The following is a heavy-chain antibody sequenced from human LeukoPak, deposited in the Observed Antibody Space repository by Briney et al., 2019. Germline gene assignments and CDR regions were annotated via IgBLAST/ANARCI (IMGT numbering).Heavy chain of an antibody. J-gene: IGHJ4*02. D-gene: IGHD1-26*01. Sequence: SETLSLTCTVSGGSISSYYWTWIRQPPGKGLEWIGYIFYSGSTNYNPSLKSRVTILLDTSKNQFSLGLTSVTAADTAVYFCARSSGTYSDFWGQGILVTVSS. CDR1: GGSISSYY. CDR2: IFYSGST. V-gene: IGHV4-59*08. CDR3: ARSSGTYSDF.